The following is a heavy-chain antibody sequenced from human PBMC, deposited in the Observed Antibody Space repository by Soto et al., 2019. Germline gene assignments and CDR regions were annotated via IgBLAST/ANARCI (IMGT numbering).Heavy chain of an antibody. J-gene: IGHJ2*01. CDR1: GGSISGGGYY. Sequence: QVQLQESGPGLVKPSETLSLTFTVSGGSISGGGYYWSWIRQPPGKGLEWIGYTYDSGSTYYNPSLKSRISISIDTSKNQFSLRLTSVTAADTAVYYCAREIIPLTNDWYFDLWGRGTLVTVSS. CDR3: AREIIPLTNDWYFDL. V-gene: IGHV4-30-4*01. D-gene: IGHD4-17*01. CDR2: TYDSGST.